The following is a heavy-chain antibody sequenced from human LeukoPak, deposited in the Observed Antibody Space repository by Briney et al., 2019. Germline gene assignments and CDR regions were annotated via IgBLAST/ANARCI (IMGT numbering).Heavy chain of an antibody. J-gene: IGHJ4*02. Sequence: PSETLSLTCAVYGGSFSGYYWSWIQQPPGKGLEWIGYIYYSGSTNYNPSLKSRVTISVDTSKNQFSLKLSSVTAADTAVYYCARDSGYDNYFDYWGQGTLVTVSS. D-gene: IGHD5-12*01. CDR3: ARDSGYDNYFDY. CDR2: IYYSGST. V-gene: IGHV4-59*01. CDR1: GGSFSGYY.